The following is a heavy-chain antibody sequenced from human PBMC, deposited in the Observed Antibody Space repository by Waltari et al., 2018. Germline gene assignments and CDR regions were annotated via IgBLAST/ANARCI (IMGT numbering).Heavy chain of an antibody. J-gene: IGHJ4*02. CDR3: ARSAHRPHPIDY. D-gene: IGHD6-6*01. CDR1: GGSISSYY. Sequence: HVQLQESGPGLVKPSETLSLTCTVSGGSISSYYWRWPRQPPGKGMEWIGYIDYSGSTNYNPALKSRVTISEDTSKNLFSLKLSSVTAADTAVYYCARSAHRPHPIDYWGQGTLVTVSS. V-gene: IGHV4-59*01. CDR2: IDYSGST.